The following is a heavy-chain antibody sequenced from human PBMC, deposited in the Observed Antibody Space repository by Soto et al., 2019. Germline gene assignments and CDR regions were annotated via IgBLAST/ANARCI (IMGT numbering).Heavy chain of an antibody. J-gene: IGHJ4*02. CDR1: GFTFSSYV. D-gene: IGHD3-9*01. CDR2: IWYDGSNQ. CDR3: ATVNYDILTGHDY. V-gene: IGHV3-33*01. Sequence: PGGSLRLSCAVSGFTFSSYVMHWVRQAPGKGLEWVAVIWYDGSNQYYADSVKGRFTISRDNSKNTLYLQMNSLRAEDTAVYYCATVNYDILTGHDYWGQGTLVTVSS.